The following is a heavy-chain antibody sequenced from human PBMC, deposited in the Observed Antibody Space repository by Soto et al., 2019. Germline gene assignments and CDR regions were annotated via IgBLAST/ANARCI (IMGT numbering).Heavy chain of an antibody. J-gene: IGHJ4*02. CDR1: GGTFSSYA. Sequence: GASVKVSCKASGGTFSSYAISWVRQAPGQGLEWMGGIIPIFGTANYAQKFQGRVTITADKSTSTAYMELSSLRSEDTAVYYCAQSGSGSYYPFDYWGQGTLVTVS. D-gene: IGHD1-26*01. CDR3: AQSGSGSYYPFDY. V-gene: IGHV1-69*06. CDR2: IIPIFGTA.